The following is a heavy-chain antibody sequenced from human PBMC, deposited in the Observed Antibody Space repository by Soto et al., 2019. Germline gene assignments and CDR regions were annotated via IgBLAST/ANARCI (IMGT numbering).Heavy chain of an antibody. D-gene: IGHD3-10*01. CDR1: GGTFSSYS. CDR2: ISAYNGNT. Sequence: ASVNVSFKASGGTFSSYSISCVRQAPLQWLEWMGWISAYNGNTNYAQKLQGRVTMNTDTSTSTAYMELRSLRSDETAVYYCAILKGLLWFWESGNCVDHWGQVNMVTVSS. CDR3: AILKGLLWFWESGNCVDH. J-gene: IGHJ4*02. V-gene: IGHV1-18*01.